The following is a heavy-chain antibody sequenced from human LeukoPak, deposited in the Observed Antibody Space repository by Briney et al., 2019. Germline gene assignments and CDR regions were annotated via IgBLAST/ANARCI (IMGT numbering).Heavy chain of an antibody. V-gene: IGHV5-51*01. CDR2: IYPGDSDT. Sequence: LGESLKISCKGSGYSFTSYWIGWVRQMPGKGLEWMGIIYPGDSDTRYSPSFQGQVTISADKSISTAYLQWSSLKASDTAMYYCAGGGIDFWSGYYSREFDYWGQGTLVTVSS. CDR3: AGGGIDFWSGYYSREFDY. D-gene: IGHD3-3*01. CDR1: GYSFTSYW. J-gene: IGHJ4*02.